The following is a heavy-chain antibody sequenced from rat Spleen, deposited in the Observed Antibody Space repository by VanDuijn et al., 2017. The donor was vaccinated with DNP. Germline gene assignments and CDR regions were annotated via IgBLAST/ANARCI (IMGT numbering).Heavy chain of an antibody. J-gene: IGHJ2*01. CDR2: ISYSGYT. CDR1: GYSITSNY. V-gene: IGHV3-1*01. CDR3: ARWTTGFDY. D-gene: IGHD1-4*01. Sequence: EVQLQESGPGLVKPSQSLSLTCSVTGYSITSNYWAWIRKFPGNKLEWMGYISYSGYTNYNPSLRGRVSITRDTSKNQCFLQLNSIIAEDTATYYCARWTTGFDYWGQGVMVTVSS.